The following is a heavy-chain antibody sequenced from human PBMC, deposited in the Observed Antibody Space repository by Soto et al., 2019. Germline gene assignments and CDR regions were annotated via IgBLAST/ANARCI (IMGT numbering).Heavy chain of an antibody. V-gene: IGHV3-23*01. D-gene: IGHD2-2*01. J-gene: IGHJ4*02. CDR3: AKDQGCSSTSCPPPYYFDY. CDR1: GFTFSSYA. CDR2: ISGSGGST. Sequence: HPGGSLRLSCAASGFTFSSYAMSWVRQAPGKGLEWVSAISGSGGSTYYADSVKGRFTISRDNSKNTLYLQMNSLRAEDTAVYYCAKDQGCSSTSCPPPYYFDYWGQGTLVTVSS.